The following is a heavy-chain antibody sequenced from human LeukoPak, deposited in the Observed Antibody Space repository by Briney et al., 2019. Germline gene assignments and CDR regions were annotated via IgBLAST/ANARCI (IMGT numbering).Heavy chain of an antibody. CDR3: TTEGPCSSTSCYPPMY. D-gene: IGHD2-2*01. CDR1: GGSISSYY. CDR2: IKSKTDGGTT. Sequence: ETLSLTCTVSGGSISSYYWSWIRQPPGKGLEWIGRIKSKTDGGTTDYAAPVKGRFTISRDDSKNTLYLLMNSLKTEDTAVYYCTTEGPCSSTSCYPPMYWGQGTLVTVSS. V-gene: IGHV3-15*01. J-gene: IGHJ4*02.